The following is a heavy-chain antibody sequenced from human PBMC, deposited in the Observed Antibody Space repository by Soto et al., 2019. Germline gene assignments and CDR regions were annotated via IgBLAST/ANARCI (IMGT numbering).Heavy chain of an antibody. CDR2: INPNSGGT. V-gene: IGHV1-2*04. Sequence: ASVKVSCKASGYTFTGYYMHWVRQAPGQGLEWMGWINPNSGGTNYAQKFQGWVTMTRDTSISTAYMELSRLRSDDTAVYYCARGKLRGNPLHYWGQGTLVSVSS. J-gene: IGHJ4*02. CDR1: GYTFTGYY. CDR3: ARGKLRGNPLHY.